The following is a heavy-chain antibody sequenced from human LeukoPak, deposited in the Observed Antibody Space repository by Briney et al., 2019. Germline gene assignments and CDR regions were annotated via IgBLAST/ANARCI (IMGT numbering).Heavy chain of an antibody. Sequence: GGSLRLSCAASGFPFNAYWLTWVRQAPGKGLEWVANIRQDGDTKYYVDSVKGRFTISRDNAMNSLYLQMNSLRAEDTAIYYCARSLPYGTTWYGRSDFWGQGTLVTVSS. CDR2: IRQDGDTK. CDR1: GFPFNAYW. J-gene: IGHJ4*02. CDR3: ARSLPYGTTWYGRSDF. D-gene: IGHD6-13*01. V-gene: IGHV3-7*03.